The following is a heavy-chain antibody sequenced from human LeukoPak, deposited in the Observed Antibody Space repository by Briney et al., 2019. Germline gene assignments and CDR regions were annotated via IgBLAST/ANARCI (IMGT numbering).Heavy chain of an antibody. D-gene: IGHD1-26*01. CDR1: GCSLRTTGEG. CDR2: NFVNDDK. V-gene: IGHV2-5*01. CDR3: AHTLSRVSGSYFAP. Sequence: KESGPTLVKPTQPLTLTCTFSGCSLRTTGEGVGWIPQPPGNALEWLAPNFVNDDKRYSPFLKSRLPITKDTSENKVVLTLTNMCPVDTAPYYCAHTLSRVSGSYFAPSGQGSLVTDSS. J-gene: IGHJ5*02.